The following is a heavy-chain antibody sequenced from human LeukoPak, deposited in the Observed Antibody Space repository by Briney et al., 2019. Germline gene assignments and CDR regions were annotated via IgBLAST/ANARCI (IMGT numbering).Heavy chain of an antibody. V-gene: IGHV3-21*01. Sequence: GGSLRLSCAASGFTFSSYAMNWVRQAPGKGLEWVSSITSTSSYIYYADSLKGRFTISRDNAKNSLFLQMNSLRAEDTAVYYCARDLVTSNYEMLGNWGQGTLVTVSS. CDR1: GFTFSSYA. J-gene: IGHJ4*02. CDR2: ITSTSSYI. CDR3: ARDLVTSNYEMLGN. D-gene: IGHD4-11*01.